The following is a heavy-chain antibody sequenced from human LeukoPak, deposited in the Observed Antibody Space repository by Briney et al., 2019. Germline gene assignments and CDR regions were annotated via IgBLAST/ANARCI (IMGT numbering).Heavy chain of an antibody. CDR2: IKQDGSEK. CDR3: ARDSDGSNGYYYFRNY. D-gene: IGHD3-22*01. J-gene: IGHJ4*02. Sequence: GGSLRLSCAASTFTFSSYWMSWVRQAPGKGLEWVANIKQDGSEKYYVDSVKGRFTISRDNAKNSLFLQMNSLRAEDTAVYYCARDSDGSNGYYYFRNYWGQGTLVTVSS. CDR1: TFTFSSYW. V-gene: IGHV3-7*01.